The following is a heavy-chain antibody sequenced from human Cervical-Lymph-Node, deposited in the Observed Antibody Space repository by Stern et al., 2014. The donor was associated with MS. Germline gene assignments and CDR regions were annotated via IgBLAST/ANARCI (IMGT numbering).Heavy chain of an antibody. Sequence: EVQLVQSGAEVKKPGESLKISCKGSGYSFTSYWIGWVRQMPGKGLEWLGIIDPGDSDTRYSPSFQGQVTISADKSISTAYLQWSSLKASDTAMYYCARHAESAGWPFDYWGQGTLVTVSS. CDR1: GYSFTSYW. CDR2: IDPGDSDT. CDR3: ARHAESAGWPFDY. V-gene: IGHV5-51*01. J-gene: IGHJ4*02. D-gene: IGHD2-15*01.